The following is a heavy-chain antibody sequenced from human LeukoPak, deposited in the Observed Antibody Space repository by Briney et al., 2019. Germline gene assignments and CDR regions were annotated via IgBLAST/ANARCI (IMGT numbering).Heavy chain of an antibody. D-gene: IGHD3-10*01. V-gene: IGHV4-61*02. Sequence: PSETLSLTCTVSGGSISSGSYYWSWIRRPAGKGLEWIGRIYTSGSTNYNPSLKSRVTISVDTSKNQFSLKLSSVTAADTAVYYCARVGITMVRGVILDDPQLYYYYYMDVWGKGTTVTVSS. CDR3: ARVGITMVRGVILDDPQLYYYYYMDV. J-gene: IGHJ6*03. CDR1: GGSISSGSYY. CDR2: IYTSGST.